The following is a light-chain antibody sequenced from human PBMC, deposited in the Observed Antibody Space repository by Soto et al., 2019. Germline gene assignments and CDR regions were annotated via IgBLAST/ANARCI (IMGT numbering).Light chain of an antibody. V-gene: IGLV2-14*01. CDR1: SSDVGGYNY. CDR2: DVS. CDR3: SSYTGSSTLV. J-gene: IGLJ2*01. Sequence: QSALTQPASVSGSPGQSITISCSGTSSDVGGYNYVSWYQQNPGKAPKVMIYDVSSRPSGVSDRFSGSKSGNTASLTISGLQAEDECDYYCSSYTGSSTLVFGGGTKVTVL.